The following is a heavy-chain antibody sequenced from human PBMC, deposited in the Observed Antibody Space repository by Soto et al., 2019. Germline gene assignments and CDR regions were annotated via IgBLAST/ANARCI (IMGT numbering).Heavy chain of an antibody. CDR2: IIPIFGTA. Sequence: ASVKVSCKASGGTFSSYAISWVRQAPGQGLEWMGGIIPIFGTANYAQKFQGRVTITADESTSTAYMELSSLRSEDTAVYYCARGSLTYYYDSSGPRYGMDVWGQGTTVTVSS. CDR3: ARGSLTYYYDSSGPRYGMDV. V-gene: IGHV1-69*13. D-gene: IGHD3-22*01. CDR1: GGTFSSYA. J-gene: IGHJ6*02.